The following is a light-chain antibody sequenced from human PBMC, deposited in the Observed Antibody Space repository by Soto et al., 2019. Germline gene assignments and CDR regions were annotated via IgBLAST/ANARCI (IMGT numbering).Light chain of an antibody. CDR1: SSNIRAGYD. CDR3: QSYDISLSGVL. CDR2: RNR. J-gene: IGLJ2*01. Sequence: QAVVTQPPSVSGAPGQRVTISCTGSSSNIRAGYDVHWYQHLPGTAPKVLIYRNRHRPSGVPDRFSGSKSGTSASLAITGLQADDEADYYCQSYDISLSGVLFGGGTKLTVL. V-gene: IGLV1-40*01.